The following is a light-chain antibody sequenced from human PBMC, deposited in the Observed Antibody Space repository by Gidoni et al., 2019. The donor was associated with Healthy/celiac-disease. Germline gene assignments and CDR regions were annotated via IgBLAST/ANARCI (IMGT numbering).Light chain of an antibody. V-gene: IGKV3-15*01. Sequence: EILMTQPPATLSVSPGERATLSCRASQSVSSNLAWYQQKPGQAPRLLIYGASTRATGIPARFSGSGSGTEFTLTISSLQSEDFAVYYCQQYNNWPPCSFGQGTKLEIK. CDR1: QSVSSN. CDR3: QQYNNWPPCS. J-gene: IGKJ2*04. CDR2: GAS.